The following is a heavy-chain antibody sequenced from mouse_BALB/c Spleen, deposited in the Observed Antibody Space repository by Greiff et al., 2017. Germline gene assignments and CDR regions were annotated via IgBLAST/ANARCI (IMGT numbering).Heavy chain of an antibody. CDR3: ASELGRAWFAY. D-gene: IGHD4-1*01. CDR2: INPYNDGT. V-gene: IGHV1-14*01. CDR1: GYTFTSYV. Sequence: VQLQQSGPELVKPGASVKMSCKASGYTFTSYVMHWVKQKPGQGLEWIGYINPYNDGTKYNEKFKGKATLTSDKSSSTAYMELSSLTSEDSAVYYCASELGRAWFAYWGQGTLVTVSA. J-gene: IGHJ3*01.